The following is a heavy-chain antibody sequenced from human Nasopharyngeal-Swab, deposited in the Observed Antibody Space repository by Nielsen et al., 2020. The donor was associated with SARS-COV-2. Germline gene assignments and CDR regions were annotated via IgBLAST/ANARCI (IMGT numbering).Heavy chain of an antibody. V-gene: IGHV4-61*02. CDR3: ARAILNLGRGDYMDV. Sequence: WIRQPPGKGLERIGRLYTSGTTNYNPSLKSRVTISVDTSKDQFSLKLSSVTAADTAVYYCARAILNLGRGDYMDVWGKGTTVTVSS. J-gene: IGHJ6*03. D-gene: IGHD1-1*01. CDR2: LYTSGTT.